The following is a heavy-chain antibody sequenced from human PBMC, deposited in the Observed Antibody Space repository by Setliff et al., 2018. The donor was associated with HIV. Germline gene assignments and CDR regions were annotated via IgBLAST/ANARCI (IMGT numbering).Heavy chain of an antibody. CDR1: GFIFSSYA. J-gene: IGHJ5*02. D-gene: IGHD3-10*01. V-gene: IGHV3-30*07. CDR2: IWYDGSNK. CDR3: ASSGSGSYINWFGP. Sequence: PGGSLRLSCAASGFIFSSYAMHWVRQAPGKGLEWVAVIWYDGSNKYYADSVKGRFTISRDKDKNSVHWQMTSLRAEDTAVYYCASSGSGSYINWFGPWGQGTLVTVSS.